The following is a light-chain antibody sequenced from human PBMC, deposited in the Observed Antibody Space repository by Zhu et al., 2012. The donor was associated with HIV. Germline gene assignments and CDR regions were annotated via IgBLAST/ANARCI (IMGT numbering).Light chain of an antibody. V-gene: IGKV3-20*01. J-gene: IGKJ2*02. CDR1: QSVSSSC. CDR3: QQYNNWPRT. CDR2: GAS. Sequence: EIVLTQSPGTLSLSPGERATLSCRASQSVSSSCLAWYQQKPGQAPRLLIYGASSRATGIPDRFSGSGSGTDFTLTISRLEPEDFAVYYCQQYNNWPRTFGQGTKLEIK.